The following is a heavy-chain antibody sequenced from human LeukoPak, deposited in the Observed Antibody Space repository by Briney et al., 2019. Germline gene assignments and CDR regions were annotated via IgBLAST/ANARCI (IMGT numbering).Heavy chain of an antibody. V-gene: IGHV4-59*08. Sequence: PSATLSLTCAVSGGSISSNYWSWIRQSPGKGLEWIGYIYYSGPTNYNPSLESRVTISLDTSQNQISLKLSSVTAADTAVYHCARHSNWGSGTFDLWGQGAMVTISS. D-gene: IGHD7-27*01. CDR2: IYYSGPT. J-gene: IGHJ3*01. CDR3: ARHSNWGSGTFDL. CDR1: GGSISSNY.